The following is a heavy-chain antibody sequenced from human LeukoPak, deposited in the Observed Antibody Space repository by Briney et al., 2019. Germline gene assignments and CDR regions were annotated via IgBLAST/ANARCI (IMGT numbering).Heavy chain of an antibody. D-gene: IGHD6-13*01. CDR3: ARGSIAAAGPVMGY. CDR2: ISAYNGNT. J-gene: IGHJ4*02. Sequence: ASVKVSCKASGYTFTSYYMHWVRQAPGQGLEWMGWISAYNGNTNYAQKLQGRVTMTTDTSTSTAYMELRSLRSDDTAVYYCARGSIAAAGPVMGYWGQGTLVTVSS. V-gene: IGHV1-18*04. CDR1: GYTFTSYY.